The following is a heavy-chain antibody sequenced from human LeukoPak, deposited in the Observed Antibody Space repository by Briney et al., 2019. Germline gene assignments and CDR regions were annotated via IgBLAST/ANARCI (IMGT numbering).Heavy chain of an antibody. J-gene: IGHJ3*02. D-gene: IGHD3-3*01. CDR1: GFTFNSYA. CDR2: ISGSGGST. CDR3: ARDRFWSAPYMGSGYDAFDI. Sequence: QPGGSLRLSCAASGFTFNSYAMSWVRQAPGKGLEWVSAISGSGGSTYYADSMRGRFTISRDNSKNTLYLQMNSLRAEDTAVYYCARDRFWSAPYMGSGYDAFDIWGQGTMVTVSS. V-gene: IGHV3-23*01.